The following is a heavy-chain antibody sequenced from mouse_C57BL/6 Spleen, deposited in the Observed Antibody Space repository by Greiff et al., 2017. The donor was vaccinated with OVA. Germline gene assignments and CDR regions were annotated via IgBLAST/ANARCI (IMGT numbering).Heavy chain of an antibody. V-gene: IGHV6-3*01. J-gene: IGHJ2*01. D-gene: IGHD1-1*01. Sequence: EVQGVESGGGLVQPGGSMKLSCVASGFTFSNYWMNWVRQSPEKGLEWVAQIRLKSDNYATHYAESVKGRFTISRDDSKSSVYLQLNNLRAEDTGIYYCTGYGSGYEDYWGQGTTLTVSS. CDR2: IRLKSDNYAT. CDR3: TGYGSGYEDY. CDR1: GFTFSNYW.